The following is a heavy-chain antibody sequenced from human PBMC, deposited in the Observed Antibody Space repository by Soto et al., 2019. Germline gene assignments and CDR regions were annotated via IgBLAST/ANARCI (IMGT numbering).Heavy chain of an antibody. CDR2: ISQSGSPI. Sequence: EVQLVESGGGLMQPGGSLRLSCAASGFTFTNYGMNWVRQAPGKGLEWVSYISQSGSPIYYADSVKGRFTISRDNAKNSLYLQMNSLRDEDTAVYYCAREVCTVDYWGQGTLVTVSS. CDR3: AREVCTVDY. D-gene: IGHD2-8*02. J-gene: IGHJ4*02. V-gene: IGHV3-48*02. CDR1: GFTFTNYG.